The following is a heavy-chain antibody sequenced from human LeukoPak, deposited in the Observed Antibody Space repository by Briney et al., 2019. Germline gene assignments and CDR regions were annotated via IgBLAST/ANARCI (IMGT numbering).Heavy chain of an antibody. CDR1: GGTFSSYA. J-gene: IGHJ6*02. CDR2: IIPILGIA. D-gene: IGHD5-18*01. V-gene: IGHV1-69*04. CDR3: ARDDVDGYSSGSLWGSPYYYYGMDV. Sequence: ASVKVSCKASGGTFSSYAISWVRQAPGQGLEWMGRIIPILGIANYAQKFQGRVTITADKSTGTAYMELSSLRSEDTAVYYCARDDVDGYSSGSLWGSPYYYYGMDVWGQGTTVTVSS.